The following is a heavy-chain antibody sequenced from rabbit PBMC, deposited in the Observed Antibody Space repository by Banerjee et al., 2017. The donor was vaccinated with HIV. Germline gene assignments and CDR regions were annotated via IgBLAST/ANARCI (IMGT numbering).Heavy chain of an antibody. V-gene: IGHV1S40*01. J-gene: IGHJ4*01. D-gene: IGHD4-1*01. CDR3: ARDVGAGVGPYYFNL. Sequence: QSLEESGGDLVQPGASLTLTCTASGFDFSSNAMCWVRQAPGKGLEWIGCIVAGSSGSTYYASWAKGRFTISKTSSTTVTLQMTSLTAADTATYFCARDVGAGVGPYYFNLWGQGTLVTVS. CDR1: GFDFSSNA. CDR2: IVAGSSGST.